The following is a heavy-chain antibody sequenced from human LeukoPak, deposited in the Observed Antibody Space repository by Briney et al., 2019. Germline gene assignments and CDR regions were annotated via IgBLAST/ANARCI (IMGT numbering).Heavy chain of an antibody. CDR1: GGTFSSYT. V-gene: IGHV1-69*02. D-gene: IGHD3-3*01. Sequence: SVKVSCKASGGTFSSYTISWVRQAPGQGLEWMGRIIPILGIANYAQKFQGRVTITADKSTSTAYMELSSLRSEDTAVYYCASADFWSGYYLSRFDYWGQGTLVTVSS. CDR3: ASADFWSGYYLSRFDY. J-gene: IGHJ4*02. CDR2: IIPILGIA.